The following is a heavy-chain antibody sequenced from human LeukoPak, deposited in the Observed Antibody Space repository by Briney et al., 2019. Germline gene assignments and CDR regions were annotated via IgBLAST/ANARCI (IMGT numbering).Heavy chain of an antibody. V-gene: IGHV3-30*02. CDR2: IRYDGSNK. J-gene: IGHJ3*02. D-gene: IGHD6-13*01. CDR1: GFTFSSYG. CDR3: ARDYRAPDSSSWSPTI. Sequence: PGGSLRLSCAASGFTFSSYGMHWVRQAPGKGLEWVAFIRYDGSNKYYADSVKGRFTISRDNSKNTLYLQMNSLRAEDTAVYYCARDYRAPDSSSWSPTIWGQGTMVTVSS.